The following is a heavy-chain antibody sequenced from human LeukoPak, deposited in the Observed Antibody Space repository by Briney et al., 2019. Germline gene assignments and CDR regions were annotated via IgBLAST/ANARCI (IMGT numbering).Heavy chain of an antibody. CDR3: ARDLSIGAQQLVGEDWFDP. Sequence: SETLSLTCTVSGGSISSYYWSWIRQPAGKGLEWIGRIYTRGSTNYNPSLKSRVTMSVDTSNNQFSLKLRSVTAADTAVYYCARDLSIGAQQLVGEDWFDPWGQGTLVTVSS. J-gene: IGHJ5*02. CDR1: GGSISSYY. CDR2: IYTRGST. V-gene: IGHV4-4*07. D-gene: IGHD6-13*01.